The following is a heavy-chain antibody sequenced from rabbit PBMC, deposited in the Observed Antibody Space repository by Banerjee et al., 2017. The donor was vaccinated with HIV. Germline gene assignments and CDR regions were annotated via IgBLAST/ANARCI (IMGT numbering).Heavy chain of an antibody. J-gene: IGHJ4*01. CDR2: IDPVFGST. CDR3: VRDLGYAGYAGYDYAYFNL. V-gene: IGHV1S47*01. D-gene: IGHD6-1*01. CDR1: GFHFSCYG. Sequence: QAQLVEAGGRLVQPGGLLKASCKASGFHFSCYGMCLVRQAPGKGVEWVGYIDPVFGSTYYASWVNGRFSISRDNAQNTVYLQLNSLTAADTATYFCVRDLGYAGYAGYDYAYFNLWGPGTLVTVS.